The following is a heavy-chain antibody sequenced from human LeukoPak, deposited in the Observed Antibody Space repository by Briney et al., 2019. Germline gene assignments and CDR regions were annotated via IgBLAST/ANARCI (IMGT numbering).Heavy chain of an antibody. CDR2: IYYSGST. V-gene: IGHV4-59*08. CDR1: GGSISSNY. Sequence: SETLSLTCIVSGGSISSNYWSWIRQYPGKGLEWIGWIYYSGSTHYNPSLKSRVTISLDTSKNQFSLKLSSVTAADTALYYCARLIAVTGSFHFDSWGQGTLVTVSS. J-gene: IGHJ4*02. D-gene: IGHD6-19*01. CDR3: ARLIAVTGSFHFDS.